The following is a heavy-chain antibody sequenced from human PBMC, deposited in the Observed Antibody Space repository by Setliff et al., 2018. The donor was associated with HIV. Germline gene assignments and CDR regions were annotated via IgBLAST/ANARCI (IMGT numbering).Heavy chain of an antibody. V-gene: IGHV3-21*06. CDR3: ARESSTVRGVIDI. D-gene: IGHD3-10*01. Sequence: GGSLRLSCAASGFTFSGYNLNWVRQAPGKGLEWVSSISGSSGYEYYADSVKGRFTISRDSAKNSLYLQTSSLRAEDTAVYYCARESSTVRGVIDIWGQGTMVTVSS. CDR1: GFTFSGYN. CDR2: ISGSSGYE. J-gene: IGHJ3*02.